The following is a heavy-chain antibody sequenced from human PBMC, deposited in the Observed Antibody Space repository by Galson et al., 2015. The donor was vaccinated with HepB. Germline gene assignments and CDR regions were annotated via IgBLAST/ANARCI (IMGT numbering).Heavy chain of an antibody. Sequence: SLRLSCAASGFTFSSYGMHWVRQAPGKGLEWVAFIRYDGSNKYYADSVKGRFTISRDNSKNTLYLQMNSLRAEDTAVYYCAKERGYYDSSGYYHFDYWGQGTLVTVSS. J-gene: IGHJ4*02. CDR3: AKERGYYDSSGYYHFDY. D-gene: IGHD3-22*01. CDR2: IRYDGSNK. V-gene: IGHV3-30*02. CDR1: GFTFSSYG.